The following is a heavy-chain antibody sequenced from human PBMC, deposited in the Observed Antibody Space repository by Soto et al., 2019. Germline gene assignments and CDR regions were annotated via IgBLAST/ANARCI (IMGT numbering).Heavy chain of an antibody. CDR3: ARAEMIRDYYYGMDV. J-gene: IGHJ6*02. Sequence: GGSLRLSCAASVFTFSSYAMHWVRQAPGKGLEWVAVISYDGSNKYYADSVKGRFTISRDNSKNTLYLQMNSLRAEDTAVYYRARAEMIRDYYYGMDVWGQGTTVTVSS. CDR1: VFTFSSYA. V-gene: IGHV3-30-3*01. D-gene: IGHD3-16*01. CDR2: ISYDGSNK.